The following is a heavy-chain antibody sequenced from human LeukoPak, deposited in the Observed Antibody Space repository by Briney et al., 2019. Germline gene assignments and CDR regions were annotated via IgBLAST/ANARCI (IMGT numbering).Heavy chain of an antibody. CDR2: IYYSGST. J-gene: IGHJ3*02. V-gene: IGHV4-39*07. CDR1: GGSISSSSYY. CDR3: ARDRGSGDYNAFDI. D-gene: IGHD4-17*01. Sequence: PSETLSLTCTVSGGSISSSSYYWGWIRQPPGKGLEWIGSIYYSGSTYYNPSLKSRVTISVDTSKNQFSLKLSSVTAADTAVYYCARDRGSGDYNAFDIWGQGTMVTVSS.